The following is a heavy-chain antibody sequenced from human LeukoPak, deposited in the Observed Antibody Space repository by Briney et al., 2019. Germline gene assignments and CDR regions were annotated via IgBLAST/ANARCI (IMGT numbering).Heavy chain of an antibody. Sequence: GGSLRLSCAASGFTFSSYAMSWVRQAPGKGLEWVSAISGSGGSTYYADSVKGRFTISRDNSKNTLYLQMNSLRAEDTAVYYCARNYGDYWYGFDYWGQGTLVTVSS. CDR2: ISGSGGST. CDR1: GFTFSSYA. CDR3: ARNYGDYWYGFDY. D-gene: IGHD4-17*01. V-gene: IGHV3-23*01. J-gene: IGHJ4*02.